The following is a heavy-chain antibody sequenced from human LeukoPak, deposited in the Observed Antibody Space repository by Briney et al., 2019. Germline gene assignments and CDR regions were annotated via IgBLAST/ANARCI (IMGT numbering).Heavy chain of an antibody. V-gene: IGHV1-46*01. CDR2: INPSGGST. CDR1: GYTFTSYY. D-gene: IGHD5-18*01. J-gene: IGHJ3*02. CDR3: AIVRGYPKLPPFGAFDI. Sequence: ASVKVSCKASGYTFTSYYMHWVRQAPGQGLEWMGIINPSGGSTSYAQKFQGRVTMTRDTSTSTVYMELSSLRSEDTAVYYCAIVRGYPKLPPFGAFDIWGQGTMVTVSS.